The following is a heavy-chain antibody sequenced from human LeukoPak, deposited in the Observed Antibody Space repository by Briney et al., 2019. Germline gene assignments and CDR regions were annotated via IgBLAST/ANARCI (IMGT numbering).Heavy chain of an antibody. CDR2: INEDGTSA. V-gene: IGHV3-74*01. CDR1: GFGFSVYL. D-gene: IGHD5-18*01. J-gene: IGHJ4*02. CDR3: ATVPTNSYGFGQ. Sequence: HPGGSLSLSCAASGFGFSVYLMHWVRQAPGKGLVWVAHINEDGTSASHADSVKGRFTISRDNAKNTLYLQMDSLTVEDTAVYYCATVPTNSYGFGQWGQGSLVTVSS.